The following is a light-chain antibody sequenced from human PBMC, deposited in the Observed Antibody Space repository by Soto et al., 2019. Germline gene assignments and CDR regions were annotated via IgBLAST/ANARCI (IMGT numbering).Light chain of an antibody. J-gene: IGKJ1*01. V-gene: IGKV3-15*01. CDR3: QQYNNWPPWT. CDR2: GAS. Sequence: IVMPLSPAGVPVSRERTGTVSCSSTQSVSSNLAWYQQKPGQSPRLLIYGASTRATGIPARFSGSGSGTEFTLTISSLQSEDLAVYYCQQYNNWPPWTLGQGTKLDIK. CDR1: QSVSSN.